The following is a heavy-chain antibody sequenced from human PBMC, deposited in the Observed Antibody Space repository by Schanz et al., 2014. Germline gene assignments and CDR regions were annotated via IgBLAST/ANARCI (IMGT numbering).Heavy chain of an antibody. Sequence: GQLVESGGGVVQPGGSLRLSCAASGFTVSSNYMSWVRQAPGKGLEWVSSISSTSSYIFYADSEKGRFTISRDNAKNSLYLQMNSLTAEDTAVYYCARGVRIDYWGQGTLVTVSS. V-gene: IGHV3-21*01. CDR1: GFTVSSNY. CDR2: ISSTSSYI. D-gene: IGHD3-3*01. J-gene: IGHJ4*02. CDR3: ARGVRIDY.